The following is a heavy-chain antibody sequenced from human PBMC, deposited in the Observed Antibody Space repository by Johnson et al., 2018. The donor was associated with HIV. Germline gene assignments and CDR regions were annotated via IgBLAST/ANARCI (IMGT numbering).Heavy chain of an antibody. CDR3: ARDQDWVYYDSTAFDI. CDR2: ISYDGSNK. CDR1: GFTFSSYA. J-gene: IGHJ3*02. D-gene: IGHD3-22*01. Sequence: QVQLVESGGGVVQPGRSLRLSCAASGFTFSSYAMHWVRQAPGKGLEWVAVISYDGSNKYYADSVKGRFTISRDNSKNPVYLQMSSLRADDTAVYHCARDQDWVYYDSTAFDIWGQGTMVTVSS. V-gene: IGHV3-30*04.